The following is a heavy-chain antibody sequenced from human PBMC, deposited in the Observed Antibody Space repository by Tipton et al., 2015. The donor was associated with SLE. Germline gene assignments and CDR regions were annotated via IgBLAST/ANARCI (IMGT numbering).Heavy chain of an antibody. CDR3: ARRPHWGSYGKDVFDF. V-gene: IGHV4-59*08. CDR1: GGSISGYY. Sequence: LRLSCTVSGGSISGYYWSWIRQPPGRGLEWIGYIYYSGSTNYNPSLESRVTISVDTSKNQFSLKLSSVTAADTAVYYCARRPHWGSYGKDVFDFWGPGTMVTVSS. D-gene: IGHD7-27*01. J-gene: IGHJ3*01. CDR2: IYYSGST.